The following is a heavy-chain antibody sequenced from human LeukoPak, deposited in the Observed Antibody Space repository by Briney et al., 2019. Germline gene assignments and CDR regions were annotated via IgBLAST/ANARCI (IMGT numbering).Heavy chain of an antibody. Sequence: SETLSLTCTVSGGSISSYYWSWIRQPPGKGLEWIGYIYYGGSTNYNPSLKSRVTISVDTSKNQFSLKLSSVTAADTAVYYCARVGERLVRDYYYYMDVWGKGTTVTVSS. D-gene: IGHD6-6*01. J-gene: IGHJ6*03. CDR3: ARVGERLVRDYYYYMDV. CDR1: GGSISSYY. CDR2: IYYGGST. V-gene: IGHV4-59*01.